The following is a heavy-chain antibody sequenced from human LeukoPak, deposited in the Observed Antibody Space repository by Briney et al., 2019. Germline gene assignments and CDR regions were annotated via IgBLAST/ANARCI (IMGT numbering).Heavy chain of an antibody. CDR3: ARSYYDSSGYPNWFDP. Sequence: SETLSLTCTVSGGSISSYYWSWIRQPPGKGLEWVGYNYYNGSTNYNPSLKSRVTISVDTSKNQFSLKLSSVTAADTAGYYCARSYYDSSGYPNWFDPWGQGTLVTVSS. CDR1: GGSISSYY. J-gene: IGHJ5*02. CDR2: NYYNGST. V-gene: IGHV4-59*01. D-gene: IGHD3-22*01.